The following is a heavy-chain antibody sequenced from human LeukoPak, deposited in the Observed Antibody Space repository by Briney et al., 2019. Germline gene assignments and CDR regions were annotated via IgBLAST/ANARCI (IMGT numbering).Heavy chain of an antibody. Sequence: PGGSLRLFCAASGFTFSRYSMTWVRQAPGKGLEWVSSFTSMSRTIYYADSVKGRFTISRDDAKESLYLQMNSLRAEDTAIYYCARQSSGIAATDKIDYWGQGALVTVSS. CDR1: GFTFSRYS. CDR2: FTSMSRTI. J-gene: IGHJ4*02. CDR3: ARQSSGIAATDKIDY. D-gene: IGHD6-13*01. V-gene: IGHV3-21*01.